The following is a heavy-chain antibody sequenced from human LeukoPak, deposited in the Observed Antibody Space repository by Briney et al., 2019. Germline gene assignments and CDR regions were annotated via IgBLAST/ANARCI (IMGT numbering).Heavy chain of an antibody. V-gene: IGHV3-74*01. CDR1: GFSFSGHW. J-gene: IGHJ4*02. CDR3: ARGPNSNWSGLDF. D-gene: IGHD6-6*01. CDR2: ISPTGSTT. Sequence: GGSRRLSCTASGFSFSGHWLHWARHLPGRGLVWVSRISPTGSTTSYADSVKGRFTVSRDNAKNTLYLQVNNLRAEDTAVYYCARGPNSNWSGLDFWGQGTLLTVSS.